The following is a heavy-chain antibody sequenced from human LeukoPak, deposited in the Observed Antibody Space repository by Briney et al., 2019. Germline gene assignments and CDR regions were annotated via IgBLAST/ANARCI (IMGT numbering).Heavy chain of an antibody. CDR3: ARFNYYKFDY. Sequence: SETLSLTCTVSGGSISSYYWSWIRQPPGKGLEWIGYIYYSGSTNYNPPLKSRVTISVDTSKNQFSLKLSSVTAADTAVYYCARFNYYKFDYWGQGTLVTVSS. D-gene: IGHD3-10*01. V-gene: IGHV4-59*01. CDR1: GGSISSYY. J-gene: IGHJ4*02. CDR2: IYYSGST.